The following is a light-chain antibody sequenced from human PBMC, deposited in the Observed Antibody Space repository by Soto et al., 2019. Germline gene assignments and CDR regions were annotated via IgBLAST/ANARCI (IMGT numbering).Light chain of an antibody. Sequence: QSALTQPASVSGSPGQSITISCTGTSSDVGGYNYVSWYQQHPGKAPKLMIYDVSNRPSGVSNRFSGSKSGNTASLTISGLQAEDEADYYCSSYTSTRTVVFGVGTKVTVL. CDR2: DVS. CDR1: SSDVGGYNY. J-gene: IGLJ2*01. V-gene: IGLV2-14*01. CDR3: SSYTSTRTVV.